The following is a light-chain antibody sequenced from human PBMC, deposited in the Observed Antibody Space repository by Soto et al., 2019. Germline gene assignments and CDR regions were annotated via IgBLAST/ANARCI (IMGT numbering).Light chain of an antibody. CDR2: DVV. V-gene: IGLV2-14*03. CDR1: SSDVGGSNH. CDR3: SSYTSSSTGV. J-gene: IGLJ2*01. Sequence: QSVLTQPASVSGSPGQSITISCTGTSSDVGGSNHVSWYQQHPGKAPKLMIYDVVNRPSGVSHRFSGSKSGNTASLTISGLQAEDEADYYCSSYTSSSTGVFGGGTKLTVL.